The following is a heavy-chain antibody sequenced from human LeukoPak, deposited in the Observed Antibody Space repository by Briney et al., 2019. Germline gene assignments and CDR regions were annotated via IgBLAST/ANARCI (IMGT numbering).Heavy chain of an antibody. J-gene: IGHJ5*02. D-gene: IGHD5-18*01. CDR1: GGSINDY. Sequence: SETLSLTCTVSGGSINDYWSWIQQPAGKGLQWIGRISTSGNTDYNPSLKSRVTMSVDTSKNQFSLKLASVTAADTAVYYCAKGAGGFSYYNWFDPWGQGTLVTVSS. CDR2: ISTSGNT. V-gene: IGHV4-4*07. CDR3: AKGAGGFSYYNWFDP.